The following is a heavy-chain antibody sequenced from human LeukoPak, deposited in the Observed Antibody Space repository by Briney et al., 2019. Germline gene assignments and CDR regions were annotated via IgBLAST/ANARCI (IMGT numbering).Heavy chain of an antibody. D-gene: IGHD6-19*01. CDR3: ARDPLSGWHDY. Sequence: GASVKLSCTAAGYTFTNFAIHWGRQAPGQRLEWLGWIHAGNGDTKYSQKFHGRVTITRDTSASTAYMDLSSLRSEDTAVYYCARDPLSGWHDYWGQGTLVTVSS. V-gene: IGHV1-3*01. J-gene: IGHJ4*02. CDR2: IHAGNGDT. CDR1: GYTFTNFA.